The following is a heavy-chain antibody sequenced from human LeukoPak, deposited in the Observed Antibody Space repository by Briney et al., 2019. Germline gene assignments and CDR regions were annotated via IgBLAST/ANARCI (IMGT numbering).Heavy chain of an antibody. J-gene: IGHJ4*02. V-gene: IGHV3-74*01. CDR1: GFTFSDYL. D-gene: IGHD6-13*01. CDR3: ARDRSISAAGDTY. CDR2: VNRDGSST. Sequence: GGSLRLSCAASGFTFSDYLMHWVRQAPGKGLVWVSRVNRDGSSTSYADSVKGRFTVSRDNAKNTLSLQVNSLRAEDTAVYYCARDRSISAAGDTYWGQGTLVTVSS.